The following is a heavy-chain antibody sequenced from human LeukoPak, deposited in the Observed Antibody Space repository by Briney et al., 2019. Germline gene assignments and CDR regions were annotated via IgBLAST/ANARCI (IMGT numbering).Heavy chain of an antibody. Sequence: SETLSLTCGVSGGSISSYYWNWIRQPPGEGLEWIGYIYYSGSTNYNPSLKGRVTISVDTSKNQFSLNLTSVTAADTAVYYCAREWSSGWAEFDYWGQGTLVTVSS. CDR3: AREWSSGWAEFDY. V-gene: IGHV4-59*01. D-gene: IGHD6-25*01. CDR1: GGSISSYY. CDR2: IYYSGST. J-gene: IGHJ4*02.